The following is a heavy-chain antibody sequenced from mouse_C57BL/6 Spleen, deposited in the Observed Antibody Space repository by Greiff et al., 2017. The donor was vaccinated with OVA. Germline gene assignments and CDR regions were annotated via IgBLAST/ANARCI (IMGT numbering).Heavy chain of an antibody. V-gene: IGHV2-6-1*01. CDR3: ARHNYDGLGGFAY. CDR2: IWSDGST. Sequence: VQGVESGPGLVAPSQSLSITCTVSGFSLTSYGVHWVRQPPGKGLEWLVVIWSDGSTTYNSALKSRLSISKDNTESQAFLKMNSLLTDDTAMYYCARHNYDGLGGFAYWGKATLVTFAA. J-gene: IGHJ3*01. D-gene: IGHD2-4*01. CDR1: GFSLTSYG.